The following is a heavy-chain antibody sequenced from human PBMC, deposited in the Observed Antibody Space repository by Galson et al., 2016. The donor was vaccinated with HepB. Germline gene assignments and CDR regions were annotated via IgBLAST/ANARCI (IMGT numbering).Heavy chain of an antibody. CDR1: GDSINRRSFY. CDR2: FYPGGST. Sequence: SETLSLTCTVSGDSINRRSFYWGWIRQSPGKGLEWIGTFYPGGSTYYNPSLTSRFTTSVGTSKNQFFLNVRSVTAADTAVYYCARGGQYSSSSWDSWGQGTQVTVSS. V-gene: IGHV4-39*07. D-gene: IGHD6-6*01. CDR3: ARGGQYSSSSWDS. J-gene: IGHJ4*02.